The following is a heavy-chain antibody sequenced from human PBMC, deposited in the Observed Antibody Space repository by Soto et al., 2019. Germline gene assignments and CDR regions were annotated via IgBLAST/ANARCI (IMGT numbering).Heavy chain of an antibody. Sequence: PGESLKISCKGSGYSFTTSWITWVRRLPGKGLEWMGRIDPSDSYTNYSPSFEGHVIISADTSSSTAYLQWSSLKASDTAMYYCARLVSGNFSPGRGYYFYGMDVWGQGTTVTVSS. CDR2: IDPSDSYT. CDR3: ARLVSGNFSPGRGYYFYGMDV. D-gene: IGHD1-26*01. J-gene: IGHJ6*02. V-gene: IGHV5-10-1*01. CDR1: GYSFTTSW.